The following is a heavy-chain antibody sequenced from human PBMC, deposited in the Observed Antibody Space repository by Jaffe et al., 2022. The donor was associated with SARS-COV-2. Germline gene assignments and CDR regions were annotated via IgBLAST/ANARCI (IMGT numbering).Heavy chain of an antibody. J-gene: IGHJ2*01. CDR1: GFSFSTHG. V-gene: IGHV3-23*01. CDR3: ATWYCTQNNCDSYAPYYDL. D-gene: IGHD2-8*01. CDR2: IIPSGVTT. Sequence: EVRLLESGGGLVQPGGSLRLSCVASGFSFSTHGMTWVRQAPGKGLVWVSAIIPSGVTTHYSDSAKGRFTISRDNSQNTLFLQMNSLRAEDTAIYYCATWYCTQNNCDSYAPYYDLWGRGTLVTVSS.